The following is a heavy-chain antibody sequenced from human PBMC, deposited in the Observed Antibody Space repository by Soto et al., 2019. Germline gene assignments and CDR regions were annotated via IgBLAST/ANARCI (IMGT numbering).Heavy chain of an antibody. CDR3: TILTFGARYY. D-gene: IGHD1-20*01. V-gene: IGHV3-74*01. Sequence: EVQLVESGVGLVQPGGSLRLSCRDSGFTFSGDWMHWVRQAPGKGLDWGSRIDPYDTGISYADTVKGRFTISRDNAKSTLYLQMNSLRPEYTAVYYCTILTFGARYYRGQGTLVTVSS. CDR1: GFTFSGDW. CDR2: IDPYDTGI. J-gene: IGHJ4*02.